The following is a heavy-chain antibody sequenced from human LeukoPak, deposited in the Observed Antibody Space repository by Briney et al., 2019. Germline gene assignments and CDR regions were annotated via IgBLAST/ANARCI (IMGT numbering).Heavy chain of an antibody. D-gene: IGHD2-2*02. CDR3: ARLSVVVVPAAIRYYYYYMDV. J-gene: IGHJ6*03. Sequence: KSSETLSLTCTVSGGSISSYYWSWIRQPPGKGLEWIGYIYTSGSTNYNPSLKSRVTISVDTSKNQFSLKLSSVTAADTAVYYCARLSVVVVPAAIRYYYYYMDVWGKGTTVTVSS. CDR1: GGSISSYY. CDR2: IYTSGST. V-gene: IGHV4-4*09.